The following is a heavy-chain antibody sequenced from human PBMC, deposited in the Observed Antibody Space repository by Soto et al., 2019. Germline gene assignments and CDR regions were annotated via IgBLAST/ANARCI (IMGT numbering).Heavy chain of an antibody. D-gene: IGHD6-13*01. CDR2: ISSSSRYI. V-gene: IGHV3-21*01. J-gene: IGHJ4*02. CDR1: GFTFSTYS. Sequence: EVQLVESGGGLVKPGGSLRLSCAASGFTFSTYSMNWVRQAPGKGLEWVSLISSSSRYIYYADSVKGRFTISRDNAKNSLYLQLHSLRAEDTAVYYCARGKNSSWNTLDYWGQGTLVTVSS. CDR3: ARGKNSSWNTLDY.